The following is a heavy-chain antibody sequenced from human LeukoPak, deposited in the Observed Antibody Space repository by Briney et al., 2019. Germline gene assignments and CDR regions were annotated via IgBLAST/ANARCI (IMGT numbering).Heavy chain of an antibody. D-gene: IGHD6-6*01. V-gene: IGHV4-34*01. J-gene: IGHJ4*02. CDR1: GGSFSGYY. Sequence: SETLSLTCAVYGGSFSGYYWSWIRQPPGKGLEWIGEINHSGTTNYNPSLKSRVTISVDTSKNQFSLKLSSVTAADTAVYYCARVRDNNSSSSPGVPYYFDYWGQGTLVTVSS. CDR2: INHSGTT. CDR3: ARVRDNNSSSSPGVPYYFDY.